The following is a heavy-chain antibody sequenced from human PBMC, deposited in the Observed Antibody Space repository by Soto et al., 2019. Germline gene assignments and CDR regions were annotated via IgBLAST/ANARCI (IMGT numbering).Heavy chain of an antibody. Sequence: ASVKVSCKASGYTVTRCGLRWVRQAPGQRLEWMGWINAGNGNTKHSQKFQGRVTITRDTSASTAYMELSSLRSEDTAVYYCARSIVVVPALDYWGQGTLVTVSS. J-gene: IGHJ4*02. CDR3: ARSIVVVPALDY. CDR1: GYTVTRCG. D-gene: IGHD2-21*02. CDR2: INAGNGNT. V-gene: IGHV1-3*01.